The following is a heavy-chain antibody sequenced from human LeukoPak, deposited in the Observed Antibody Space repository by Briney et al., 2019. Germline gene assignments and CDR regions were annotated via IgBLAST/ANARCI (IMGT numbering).Heavy chain of an antibody. CDR3: AKRDTTY. CDR2: ISGLSGST. CDR1: GFTFSTYA. Sequence: GGSLRLSCAASGFTFSTYAMSWVRQAPGKGLEWVSGISGLSGSTYYADSVKGRFTVSRDNSKSTLYLQMNSLRAEDTAIYYCAKRDTTYWGQGTLVTVSS. D-gene: IGHD1-26*01. J-gene: IGHJ4*02. V-gene: IGHV3-23*01.